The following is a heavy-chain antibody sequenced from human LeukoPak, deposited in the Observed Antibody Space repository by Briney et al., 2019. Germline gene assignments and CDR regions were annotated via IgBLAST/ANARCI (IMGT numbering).Heavy chain of an antibody. CDR1: GYTFTSYA. Sequence: ASVKVSCKASGYTFTSYAMHWVRQDPGQRLEWMGWINAGNGNTKYSQKFQGRVTIARDTSASTAYMELSSLRSEDTAVYYCARDLEVRGTMDVWGKGTTVTVSS. CDR3: ARDLEVRGTMDV. D-gene: IGHD3-10*01. CDR2: INAGNGNT. J-gene: IGHJ6*04. V-gene: IGHV1-3*01.